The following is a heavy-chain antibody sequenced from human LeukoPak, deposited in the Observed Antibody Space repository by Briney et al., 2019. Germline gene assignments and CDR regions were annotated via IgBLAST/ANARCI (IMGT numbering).Heavy chain of an antibody. Sequence: GGSLRLSCAASGFTFSSYGMHWVRQAPGKGLEWVAVIWYDGSNKYYADSVKGRFTISRDNSKNTMYLQMNSLRVEDTAVYYCARAGVWFGESSHNWGQGTLVTVSS. D-gene: IGHD3-10*01. CDR3: ARAGVWFGESSHN. J-gene: IGHJ4*02. CDR1: GFTFSSYG. CDR2: IWYDGSNK. V-gene: IGHV3-33*01.